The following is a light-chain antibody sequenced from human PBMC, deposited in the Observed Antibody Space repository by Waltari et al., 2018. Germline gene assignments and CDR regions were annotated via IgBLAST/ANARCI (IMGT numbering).Light chain of an antibody. V-gene: IGKV1-39*01. J-gene: IGKJ3*01. CDR3: QQSYSTPLT. CDR1: QPVSSY. CDR2: AAS. Sequence: DIQMTQSPSSLSASVADRVTITCRASQPVSSYLNWYQQKPGKAPKLLLYAASNLQSGVPSRFSGSGSGTDFTLTISSLQPEDFATYYCQQSYSTPLTFGPGTKVDIK.